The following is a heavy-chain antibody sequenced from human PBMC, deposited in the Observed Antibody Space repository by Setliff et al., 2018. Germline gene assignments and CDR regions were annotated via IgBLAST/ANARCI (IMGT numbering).Heavy chain of an antibody. J-gene: IGHJ5*02. Sequence: ETLSLTCTVSGGSISSYYWSWIRQPPGKGLEWIGYIYYSGSTNYNPSLKSRVTISVDTSKNQFSLKLSSVTAADTAVYYCARAAKYDSSGYYGFWFDPWGQGTLVTV. CDR2: IYYSGST. CDR1: GGSISSYY. D-gene: IGHD3-22*01. V-gene: IGHV4-59*01. CDR3: ARAAKYDSSGYYGFWFDP.